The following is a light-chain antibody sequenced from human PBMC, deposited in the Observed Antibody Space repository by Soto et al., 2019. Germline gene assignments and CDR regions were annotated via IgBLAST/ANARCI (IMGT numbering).Light chain of an antibody. J-gene: IGLJ1*01. CDR1: TGAVTSGHY. Sequence: HAVVTQEPSLTVSPGGTVTLTCGSSTGAVTSGHYPYWFQQKPGQAPRTLIYDTSNKHSWTPARFSGYLLGGKAALTLSGAQPEDEAEYFCLLSFNGPYVFGGGTKLTVL. CDR3: LLSFNGPYV. V-gene: IGLV7-46*01. CDR2: DTS.